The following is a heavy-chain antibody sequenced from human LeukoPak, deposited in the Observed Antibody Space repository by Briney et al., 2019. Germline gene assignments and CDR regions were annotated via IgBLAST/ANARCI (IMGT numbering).Heavy chain of an antibody. Sequence: PGGSLRLSCAASGLTLSNSAMHWVRQAPDKGLEWVAVISVDRRDTHYADSVKGRFTISRDNSKNTVYLQMNSLRAEDTALYYCARDISGSANYYFDYWGQGTLVTVSS. CDR1: GLTLSNSA. V-gene: IGHV3-30*04. J-gene: IGHJ4*02. CDR3: ARDISGSANYYFDY. D-gene: IGHD2-15*01. CDR2: ISVDRRDT.